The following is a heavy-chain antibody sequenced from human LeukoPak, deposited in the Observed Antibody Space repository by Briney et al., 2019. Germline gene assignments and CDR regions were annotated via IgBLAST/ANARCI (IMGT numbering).Heavy chain of an antibody. J-gene: IGHJ6*02. CDR3: ARTPFIVVVVPAALAYYYGMDV. D-gene: IGHD2-2*01. V-gene: IGHV1-18*01. Sequence: ASVKVSCKASGYTFTSYGISWVRQAPGQGLEWMGWISAYNGNTNYAQKLQGRVTMTTDTSTSTAYMELRSLRSDDTDVYYCARTPFIVVVVPAALAYYYGMDVWGQGTTVTVSS. CDR2: ISAYNGNT. CDR1: GYTFTSYG.